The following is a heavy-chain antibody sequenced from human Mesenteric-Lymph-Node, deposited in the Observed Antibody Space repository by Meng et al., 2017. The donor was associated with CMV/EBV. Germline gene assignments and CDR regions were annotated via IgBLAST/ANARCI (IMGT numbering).Heavy chain of an antibody. CDR2: ISYDGSNK. V-gene: IGHV3-30*04. D-gene: IGHD6-13*01. CDR3: AKDQQQLDPQYFQH. Sequence: GGSLRLSCAASGFTFSSYAMHWVRQAPGKGLEWVAVISYDGSNKYYADSVKGRFTISRDNSKNTLYLQMNSLRAEDTAVYYCAKDQQQLDPQYFQHWGQGTLVTVSS. J-gene: IGHJ1*01. CDR1: GFTFSSYA.